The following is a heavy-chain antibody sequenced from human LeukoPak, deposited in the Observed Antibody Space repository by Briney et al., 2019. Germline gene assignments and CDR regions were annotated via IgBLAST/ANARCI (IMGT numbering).Heavy chain of an antibody. CDR3: ARGELRYFDWSTPHYFDY. D-gene: IGHD3-9*01. J-gene: IGHJ4*02. Sequence: PSETLSLTCSVSNDSISNYYWTWIQQPPGKGLEWIGYIYYTGITNYNPSLKSRVTISVDTSKNQFSLKLSSVTAADTAVYYCARGELRYFDWSTPHYFDYWGQGTLVTVSS. CDR2: IYYTGIT. CDR1: NDSISNYY. V-gene: IGHV4-59*01.